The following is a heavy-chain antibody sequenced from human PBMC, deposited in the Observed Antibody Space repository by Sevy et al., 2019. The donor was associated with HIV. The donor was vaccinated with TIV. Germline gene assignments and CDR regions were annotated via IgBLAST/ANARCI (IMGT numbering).Heavy chain of an antibody. Sequence: GGSLRLSCAASGFTLNKAWMNWVRQAPGKGLEWVGRIKSETDGGTTEYAEPVKGRFSISRDDSKNTLYLQMNSLKIEDTAVYYCSMEDGYNYFDYWGQGALVTVSS. CDR1: GFTLNKAW. V-gene: IGHV3-15*07. CDR2: IKSETDGGTT. J-gene: IGHJ4*02. CDR3: SMEDGYNYFDY. D-gene: IGHD5-12*01.